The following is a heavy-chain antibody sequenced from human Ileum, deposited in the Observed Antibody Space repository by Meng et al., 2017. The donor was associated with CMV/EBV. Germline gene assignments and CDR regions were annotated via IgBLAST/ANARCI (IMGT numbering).Heavy chain of an antibody. V-gene: IGHV4-59*01. CDR2: SHNSGST. CDR1: GGSISSYY. D-gene: IGHD4-11*01. CDR3: ARGGASSKYFDA. Sequence: SETLSLTCIVSGGSISSYYWSWIRQPPGKGLEWIGWSHNSGSTNYNPSLKSRVTVSVDTSKNHFSLALASVTAADTGIYYGARGGASSKYFDAWGQGTLVTVSS. J-gene: IGHJ5*02.